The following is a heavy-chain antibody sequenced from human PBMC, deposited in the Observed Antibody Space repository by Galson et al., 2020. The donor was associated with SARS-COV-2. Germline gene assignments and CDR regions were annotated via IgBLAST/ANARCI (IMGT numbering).Heavy chain of an antibody. CDR2: IYYSGST. D-gene: IGHD6-19*01. CDR3: ARTQVVRGWYDAFDI. V-gene: IGHV4-31*01. J-gene: IGHJ3*02. CDR1: GGSISSGGYY. Sequence: SQTLSLTCTVSGGSISSGGYYWSWIRQHPGKGLEWIGYIYYSGSTSYNPSLKSLLTISVDTSKNQFSLNLRSVSAADTAVYYCARTQVVRGWYDAFDIWGQGTMVTVSS.